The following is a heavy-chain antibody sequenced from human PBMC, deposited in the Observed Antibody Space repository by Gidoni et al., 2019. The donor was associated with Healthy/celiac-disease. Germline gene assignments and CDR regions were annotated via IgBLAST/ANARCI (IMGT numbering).Heavy chain of an antibody. V-gene: IGHV3-23*04. Sequence: EVQLVEPGGGVVQPGGSLRLSCGASGCTFSSHAMSWVRQAPGKGLVWVSAISGSGGSTYYADSVKGRFTISRDNSKNTLYLQMNSLRAEDTAVYYCAKEGYAVDTAMVNAFDIWGQGTMVTVSS. CDR1: GCTFSSHA. CDR2: ISGSGGST. CDR3: AKEGYAVDTAMVNAFDI. J-gene: IGHJ3*02. D-gene: IGHD5-18*01.